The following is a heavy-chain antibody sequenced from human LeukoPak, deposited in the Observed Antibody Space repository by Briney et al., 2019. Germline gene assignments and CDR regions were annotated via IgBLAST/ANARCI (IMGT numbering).Heavy chain of an antibody. CDR1: GFTVSNNY. D-gene: IGHD1-26*01. CDR2: ISASGVMT. V-gene: IGHV3-23*01. J-gene: IGHJ4*02. Sequence: GGSLRLSCAASGFTVSNNYMSWVRQAPGKGLEWVSSISASGVMTYYADSVKGRITVSRDNSKNSVYLQMSRLTAADTAVYYCAKDRSIGTYYTFDHWGQGTLVTVSS. CDR3: AKDRSIGTYYTFDH.